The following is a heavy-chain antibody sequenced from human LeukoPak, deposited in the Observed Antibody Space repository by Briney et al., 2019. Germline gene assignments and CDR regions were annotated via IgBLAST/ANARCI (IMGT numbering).Heavy chain of an antibody. CDR1: GGSTSSSNYY. Sequence: PSETLSLTCTVSGGSTSSSNYYWGWIRQPPGKGLEWIGGIHYSGNTYYNPSLKSRVTISVDTSKNQFSLKLSSVTAADTAVYYCARLGAGPTYYDFWSGYSSFYFDYWGQGALVTVSS. D-gene: IGHD3-3*01. CDR2: IHYSGNT. CDR3: ARLGAGPTYYDFWSGYSSFYFDY. V-gene: IGHV4-39*01. J-gene: IGHJ4*02.